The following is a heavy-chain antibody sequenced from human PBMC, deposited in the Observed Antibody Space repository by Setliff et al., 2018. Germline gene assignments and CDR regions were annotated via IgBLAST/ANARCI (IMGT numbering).Heavy chain of an antibody. Sequence: ASVKVSCKASGYTLTELSMHWVRQAPGKGLEWMGGFDPEDGETIYAQKFQGRVTMTEDTSTDTAYMELSSLRSEDTAVYYCATQPLQWELLGFDYWGQGTLVTVSS. D-gene: IGHD1-26*01. J-gene: IGHJ4*02. V-gene: IGHV1-24*01. CDR2: FDPEDGET. CDR3: ATQPLQWELLGFDY. CDR1: GYTLTELS.